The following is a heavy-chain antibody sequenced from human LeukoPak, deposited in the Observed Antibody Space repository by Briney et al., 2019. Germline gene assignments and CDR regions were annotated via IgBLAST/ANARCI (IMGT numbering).Heavy chain of an antibody. D-gene: IGHD3-10*01. J-gene: IGHJ5*02. V-gene: IGHV1-69*04. CDR1: GGTFSSYA. CDR3: ASYHYGSGSYSWFDP. Sequence: GASVTVSCKASGGTFSSYAISWVRQAPGQGLEWMGRIIPILGIANYAQKFQGRVTITADKSTSTAYMELSSLRSEDTAVYYCASYHYGSGSYSWFDPWGQGTLVTVSS. CDR2: IIPILGIA.